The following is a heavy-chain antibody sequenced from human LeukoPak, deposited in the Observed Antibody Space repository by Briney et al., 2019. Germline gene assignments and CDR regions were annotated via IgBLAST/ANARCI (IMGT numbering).Heavy chain of an antibody. V-gene: IGHV1-69*06. J-gene: IGHJ4*02. CDR2: VIPIFSTA. Sequence: SVKVSCKASGGTFSNYAIGWVRQAPGQGLEWMGGVIPIFSTANYAQKFQGRVTITADRSTSTAYMELSSLRSEDTAVYYCARSQAWSLFYYWGQGTLVTVSS. D-gene: IGHD2-8*02. CDR1: GGTFSNYA. CDR3: ARSQAWSLFYY.